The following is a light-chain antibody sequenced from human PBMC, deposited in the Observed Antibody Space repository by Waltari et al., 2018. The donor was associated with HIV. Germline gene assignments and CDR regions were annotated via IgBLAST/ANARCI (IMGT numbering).Light chain of an antibody. V-gene: IGKV4-1*01. CDR1: QSLFPTSTKRNC. CDR3: QQCNSFPFT. J-gene: IGKJ1*01. CDR2: WAS. Sequence: DAVITQSPHPLSVCVGERATPYCKSTQSLFPTSTKRNCLAWYQKKAGQRPKLLIYWASTRESEIPDRFSGSGSATDFTLTISSLQAEDVAVYYCQQCNSFPFTFGQGTKVEIK.